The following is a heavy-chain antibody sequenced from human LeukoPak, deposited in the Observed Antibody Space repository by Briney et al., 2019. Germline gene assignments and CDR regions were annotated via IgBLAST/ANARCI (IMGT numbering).Heavy chain of an antibody. CDR2: VDPSDSDT. CDR1: GYRFTNYW. CDR3: ARHDDSAMITPHHY. D-gene: IGHD5-18*01. V-gene: IGHV5-10-1*01. J-gene: IGHJ4*02. Sequence: GESLRISCKGSGYRFTNYWISWVRQMPGKGLEWMGRVDPSDSDTNYSPSFQGHVTISADKSSSTAYLQWISRKASDTAMYYCARHDDSAMITPHHYWGQGTLVTVSS.